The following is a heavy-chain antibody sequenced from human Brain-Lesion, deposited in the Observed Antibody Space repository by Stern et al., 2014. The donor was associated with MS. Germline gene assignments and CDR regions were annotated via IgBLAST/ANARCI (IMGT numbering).Heavy chain of an antibody. Sequence: MQLVQSGAEVKKPGESLKISCKGSGYRFTSNWIGWVRQMPGKGLEWVGIIWPGDSDTRYSPSFQGQVTISADKSISTAYLQWSSLQASDTAMYYCARRGDSSSSGFDYWGQGTLVIVSS. CDR2: IWPGDSDT. V-gene: IGHV5-51*01. CDR1: GYRFTSNW. CDR3: ARRGDSSSSGFDY. J-gene: IGHJ4*02. D-gene: IGHD6-6*01.